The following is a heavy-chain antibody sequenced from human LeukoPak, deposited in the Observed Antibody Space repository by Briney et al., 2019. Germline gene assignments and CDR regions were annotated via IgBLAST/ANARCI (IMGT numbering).Heavy chain of an antibody. Sequence: GGSLRLSCAASGFTVSSNYMSWVRQAPGKGLEWVSVIYSGGSTYYADSVKGRFTISRDNSKNTLYLQMNSLRAEDTAVYYCTRVSIAAAARDAFDIWGQGTMVTVSS. CDR2: IYSGGST. V-gene: IGHV3-53*01. J-gene: IGHJ3*02. CDR1: GFTVSSNY. D-gene: IGHD6-13*01. CDR3: TRVSIAAAARDAFDI.